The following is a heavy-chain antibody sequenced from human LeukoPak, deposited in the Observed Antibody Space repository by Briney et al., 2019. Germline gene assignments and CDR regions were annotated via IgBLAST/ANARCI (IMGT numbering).Heavy chain of an antibody. CDR3: ARVLPPVQARTFITMIRGATTGPYNWFDP. Sequence: PSETLSLTCAVYGGSFSGYYWSWIRQPPGKRLEWIGEINHSGNTNYNPSLKSRVTISVDTSKNQFSLKLSSVTAADTAVYYCARVLPPVQARTFITMIRGATTGPYNWFDPWGQGTLVTVSS. CDR1: GGSFSGYY. J-gene: IGHJ5*02. V-gene: IGHV4-34*01. CDR2: INHSGNT. D-gene: IGHD3-10*01.